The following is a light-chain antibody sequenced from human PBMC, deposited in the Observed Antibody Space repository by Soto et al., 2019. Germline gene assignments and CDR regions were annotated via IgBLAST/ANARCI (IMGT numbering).Light chain of an antibody. CDR2: DAS. CDR3: QQRGNRPPWT. Sequence: TQSPSTLSASVGDRVTITCRASQSVGKYLVWYQQKPGQAPRLLIYDASNRATGIPARFSGSGSGTDFTLTIRSLEPEDVAVYYCQQRGNRPPWTFGQGTKVDIK. V-gene: IGKV3-11*01. J-gene: IGKJ1*01. CDR1: QSVGKY.